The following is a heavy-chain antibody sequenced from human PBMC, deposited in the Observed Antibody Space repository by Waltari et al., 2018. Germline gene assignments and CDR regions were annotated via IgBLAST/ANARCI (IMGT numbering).Heavy chain of an antibody. J-gene: IGHJ2*01. V-gene: IGHV3-21*01. Sequence: EVQLVESGGGLVKPGGSLRLSCAASGFTFSSYSMNWVRQAPGKGLEWVSSISSSSSYIYDADSVRGRVTISRDNAKNSLYLQMNSLRAEDTAVYYCARWGEIGGYINWYFDLWGRGTLVTVSS. D-gene: IGHD6-25*01. CDR3: ARWGEIGGYINWYFDL. CDR2: ISSSSSYI. CDR1: GFTFSSYS.